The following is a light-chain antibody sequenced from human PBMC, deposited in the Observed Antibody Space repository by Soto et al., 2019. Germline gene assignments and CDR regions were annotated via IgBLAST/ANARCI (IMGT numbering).Light chain of an antibody. J-gene: IGKJ1*01. CDR2: TAS. V-gene: IGKV1-27*01. CDR1: RDIADY. Sequence: DIQMTQSPSSLSASVGDRVTITCRASRDIADYLAWYHQKPGQVPKLLIYTASALQSGVPSRFTASGSGTDFTLTITGLQPEDFATYYCQQLIRFPIKFGQGTKVDIK. CDR3: QQLIRFPIK.